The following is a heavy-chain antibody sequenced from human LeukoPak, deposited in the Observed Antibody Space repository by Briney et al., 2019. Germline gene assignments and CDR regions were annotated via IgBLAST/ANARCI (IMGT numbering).Heavy chain of an antibody. CDR2: INPNSGGT. CDR3: ARGPPNYGVVGMDV. Sequence: ASVKVSCKASGYTFTGYYMHWVRQAPGQGLEWMGWINPNSGGTNYAQKFQGWVTMTRDTSISTAYMELSRLRSDDTAVYYCARGPPNYGVVGMDVWGQGTTVTVSS. J-gene: IGHJ6*02. D-gene: IGHD3-3*01. V-gene: IGHV1-2*04. CDR1: GYTFTGYY.